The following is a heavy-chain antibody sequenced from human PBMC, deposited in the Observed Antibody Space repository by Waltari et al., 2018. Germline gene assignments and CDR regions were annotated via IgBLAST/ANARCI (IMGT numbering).Heavy chain of an antibody. V-gene: IGHV3-23*01. CDR1: GFTFSSYS. J-gene: IGHJ4*02. D-gene: IGHD5-12*01. CDR2: ISPESFKI. CDR3: AKGPPSTRRIDY. Sequence: EVQLLESGGDLVQPGGSLRLSCAASGFTFSSYSMSWVRQAPGKGLEWVAIISPESFKIYYADSVRGRFTISRDNLKSTLHLQMNSLRAEDTAIYFCAKGPPSTRRIDYWGQGTLVTVSS.